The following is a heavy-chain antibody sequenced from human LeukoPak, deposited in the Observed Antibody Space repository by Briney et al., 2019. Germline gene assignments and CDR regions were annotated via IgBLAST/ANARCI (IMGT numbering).Heavy chain of an antibody. CDR3: ARGAEMATIYHYYCYMDV. CDR2: IYYSGST. CDR1: GGSISSYY. Sequence: SETLSLTCTVSGGSISSYYWSWIRQPPGKGLEWIGYIYYSGSTNYNPSLKSRVTISVDTSKNQFSLKLSSVTAADTAVYYCARGAEMATIYHYYCYMDVWGKGTTVTVSS. D-gene: IGHD5-24*01. J-gene: IGHJ6*03. V-gene: IGHV4-59*01.